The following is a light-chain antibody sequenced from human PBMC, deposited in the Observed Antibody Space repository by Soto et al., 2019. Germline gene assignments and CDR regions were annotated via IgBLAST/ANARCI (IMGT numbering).Light chain of an antibody. J-gene: IGKJ1*01. V-gene: IGKV1-39*01. CDR1: QSSAHY. Sequence: DIQMTQSPTSLSASVGDGVTINCRASQSSAHYLNWYQQKPGKARRLLIYLTSNLQTGVPARFSGSVSGTDFTLTISSLQPEDFATYYCQQSYSIPWTFGQGTKVDIK. CDR3: QQSYSIPWT. CDR2: LTS.